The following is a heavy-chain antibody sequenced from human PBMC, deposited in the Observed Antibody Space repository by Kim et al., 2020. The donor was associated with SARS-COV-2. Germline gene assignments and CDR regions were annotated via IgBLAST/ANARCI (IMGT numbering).Heavy chain of an antibody. J-gene: IGHJ2*01. Sequence: YSSTSLKTRLTISKDTSKNQVVLTMTNMDPVDTATYYCARQRAFHWYFDLWGRGTLVTVSS. V-gene: IGHV2-70*01. CDR3: ARQRAFHWYFDL.